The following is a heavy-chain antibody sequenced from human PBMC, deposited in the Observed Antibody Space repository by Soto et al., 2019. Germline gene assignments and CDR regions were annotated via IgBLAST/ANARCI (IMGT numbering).Heavy chain of an antibody. CDR2: INIGNGNT. CDR3: ARATGYGRLDS. J-gene: IGHJ4*02. CDR1: EYTFTNDA. V-gene: IGHV1-3*04. D-gene: IGHD5-18*01. Sequence: ASVKVSCKASEYTFTNDAMHWVRQAPGQRLEWMGWINIGNGNTKYTQSLQGRVTITRDTSASTVYMEVSSLRSEDTAIYYCARATGYGRLDSWGQGTLVTSPQ.